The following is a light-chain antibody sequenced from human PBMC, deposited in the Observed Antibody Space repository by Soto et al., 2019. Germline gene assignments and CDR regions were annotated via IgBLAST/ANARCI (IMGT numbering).Light chain of an antibody. V-gene: IGLV2-23*02. J-gene: IGLJ3*02. CDR2: EVT. CDR3: CLYVHGSGWI. Sequence: QSAMTQPASVSGSPGQSITISCTGTSKNVGSYNFVSWYQQLPGKAPKLVIHEVTKRPSGVSHRFSGSKSGNTASLTISGLQAEDEADYYCCLYVHGSGWIFGGGTKLTVL. CDR1: SKNVGSYNF.